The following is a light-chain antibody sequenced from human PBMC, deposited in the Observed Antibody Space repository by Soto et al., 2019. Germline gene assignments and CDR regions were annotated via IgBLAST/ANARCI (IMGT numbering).Light chain of an antibody. J-gene: IGLJ3*02. CDR3: SSYTSSGTVL. V-gene: IGLV2-14*03. CDR1: TSDIGDSKY. CDR2: DVS. Sequence: QSALTQPASVSGSPGQSITISCTGTTSDIGDSKYVSWYQQHPGKAPKLMIYDVSNRPSGVSNRFSGSKSGNTAPLTISGLQAEDEADYYCSSYTSSGTVLFGGGTKLTVL.